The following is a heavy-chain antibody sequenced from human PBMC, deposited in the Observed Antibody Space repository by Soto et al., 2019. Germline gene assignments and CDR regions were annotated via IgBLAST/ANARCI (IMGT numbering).Heavy chain of an antibody. J-gene: IGHJ4*02. Sequence: QVQLQESGPGLVKPSQTLSLTCTVSGGSISSGTYHWTWIRQHPGKGLEWIGYIYYSGSTYYNPSLNSRVTISVDTSKNQFSLRLSSVTAADTAVYYCAREMNYYDTSGDSYFDYWGQGTLVTVSS. V-gene: IGHV4-31*03. CDR1: GGSISSGTYH. CDR2: IYYSGST. CDR3: AREMNYYDTSGDSYFDY. D-gene: IGHD3-22*01.